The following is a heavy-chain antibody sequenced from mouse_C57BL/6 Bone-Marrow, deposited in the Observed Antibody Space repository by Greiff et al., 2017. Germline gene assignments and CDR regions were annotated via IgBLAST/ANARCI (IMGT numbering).Heavy chain of an antibody. J-gene: IGHJ2*01. D-gene: IGHD1-1*01. Sequence: QVQLKQSGAELVKPGASVKMSCKASGYTFTTYPIEWMKQNHGKSLEWIGNFHPYNDDTKYNEKFKGNATLTVEKSSSTVYLELSRLNSDDSAVYYWARVNYYGRSWDYFDYWGQGTTLTVSS. CDR3: ARVNYYGRSWDYFDY. V-gene: IGHV1-47*01. CDR2: FHPYNDDT. CDR1: GYTFTTYP.